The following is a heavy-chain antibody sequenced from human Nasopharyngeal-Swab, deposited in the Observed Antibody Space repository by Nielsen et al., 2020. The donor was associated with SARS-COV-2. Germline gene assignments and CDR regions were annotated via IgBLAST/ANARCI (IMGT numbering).Heavy chain of an antibody. CDR2: IKQDGSEK. D-gene: IGHD1-1*01. J-gene: IGHJ6*02. V-gene: IGHV3-7*01. CDR1: GFTFSSYW. CDR3: ARDSYNNGTGDYCYGMGV. Sequence: GGSLRLSCAASGFTFSSYWMSWVRQAPGKGLEWVANIKQDGSEKYYVDSVKGRFTISRDNDKNPLYLQMNSLRAEDTAVYYCARDSYNNGTGDYCYGMGVWAKGPRSPSP.